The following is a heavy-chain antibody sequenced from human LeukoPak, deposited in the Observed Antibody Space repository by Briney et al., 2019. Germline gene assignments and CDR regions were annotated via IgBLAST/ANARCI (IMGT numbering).Heavy chain of an antibody. D-gene: IGHD6-6*01. J-gene: IGHJ3*02. CDR3: TKAWQLVRVFDI. CDR2: IWYDGSNK. CDR1: GFTFSSYG. V-gene: IGHV3-33*06. Sequence: GRSLRLSCAASGFTFSSYGMHWVRQAPGKGLEWVAVIWYDGSNKYYADSVKGRFTISRDNSKNTLYLQMNSLRAEDTAVYYCTKAWQLVRVFDIWGQGTMVTVSS.